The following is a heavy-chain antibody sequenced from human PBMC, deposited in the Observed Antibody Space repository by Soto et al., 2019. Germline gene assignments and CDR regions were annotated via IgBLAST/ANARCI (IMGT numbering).Heavy chain of an antibody. CDR1: GFTFSTYS. J-gene: IGHJ6*02. V-gene: IGHV3-48*01. CDR2: ISSTGSAI. CDR3: ARDVDGV. Sequence: EVQLVESGGGLVQPGGSLRLSCAASGFTFSTYSMNWVRQAPGKGLEWVSFISSTGSAIFYTDSVKGRFTISRDNAKNSLFLQMNSLRAEDTAVYYCARDVDGVWGLGTTVTVSS.